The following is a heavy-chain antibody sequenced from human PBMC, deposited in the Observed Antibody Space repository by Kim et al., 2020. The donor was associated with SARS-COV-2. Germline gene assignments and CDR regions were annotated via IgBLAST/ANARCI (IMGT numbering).Heavy chain of an antibody. J-gene: IGHJ3*02. V-gene: IGHV1-46*01. Sequence: ASVKVSCKASGYTFTSCYIHWVRQAPGQGLEWMGVVNASGSTTTYAQKFQGRVTVTRDTSTSTVYMELSSLRSEDTAVYYCASEVPRTGGFDIWGQGTMV. CDR3: ASEVPRTGGFDI. D-gene: IGHD1-1*01. CDR1: GYTFTSCY. CDR2: VNASGSTT.